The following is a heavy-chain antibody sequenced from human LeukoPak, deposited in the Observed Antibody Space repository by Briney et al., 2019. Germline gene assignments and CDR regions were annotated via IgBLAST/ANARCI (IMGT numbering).Heavy chain of an antibody. V-gene: IGHV4-59*08. D-gene: IGHD2-15*01. CDR2: ISYSGST. CDR3: ARTPPIEPYYYVDV. Sequence: SETLSLTCTVSVGSISSYYWNWIRQPPAKGLEWIGHISYSGSTNYNPSLKSRLTISVDTSKNQFSLKLSSVTAADTAIYYCARTPPIEPYYYVDVWGTGTTVTVSS. CDR1: VGSISSYY. J-gene: IGHJ6*03.